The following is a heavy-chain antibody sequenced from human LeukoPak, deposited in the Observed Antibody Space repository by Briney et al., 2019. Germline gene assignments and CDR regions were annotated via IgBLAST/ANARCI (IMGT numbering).Heavy chain of an antibody. V-gene: IGHV3-33*01. Sequence: PGRSLRLSCAASGFTFSSYGMHWVRQAPGKGREWGAVIWYDGSNKYYADSVKGRFTISRDNSKNTLYLQMNSLRAEDTAVYYCAREGAPAAIYVHWFDPWGQGTLVTVSS. J-gene: IGHJ5*02. CDR3: AREGAPAAIYVHWFDP. CDR1: GFTFSSYG. D-gene: IGHD2-2*01. CDR2: IWYDGSNK.